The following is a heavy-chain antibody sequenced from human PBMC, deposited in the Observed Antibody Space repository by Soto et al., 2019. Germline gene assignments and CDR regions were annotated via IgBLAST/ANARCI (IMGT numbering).Heavy chain of an antibody. CDR2: IYHSGST. V-gene: IGHV4-30-2*01. J-gene: IGHJ5*02. CDR3: ARTHDYFGNWFDP. CDR1: GGSISSGGYS. Sequence: LSLTCAVSGGSISSGGYSWSWIRQPPGKGLEWIGYIYHSGSTYYNPSLKSRVTISVDTSKNQFSLKLSSVTAADTAVYYCARTHDYFGNWFDPRGQGTLVTVSS. D-gene: IGHD3-9*01.